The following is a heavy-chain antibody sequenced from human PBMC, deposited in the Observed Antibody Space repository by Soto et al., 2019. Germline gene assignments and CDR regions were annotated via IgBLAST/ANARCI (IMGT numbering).Heavy chain of an antibody. Sequence: SETLSLTCTVSGGSISSYYWSWIRQPPGKGLEWIGYIYYSGSTNYNPSLKSRVTISVDTSKNQFSLKLSSVTAADTAVYYCARDLYGSSSGGDVFDMWGQGKMVTVSS. D-gene: IGHD6-6*01. CDR3: ARDLYGSSSGGDVFDM. V-gene: IGHV4-59*01. CDR1: GGSISSYY. CDR2: IYYSGST. J-gene: IGHJ3*02.